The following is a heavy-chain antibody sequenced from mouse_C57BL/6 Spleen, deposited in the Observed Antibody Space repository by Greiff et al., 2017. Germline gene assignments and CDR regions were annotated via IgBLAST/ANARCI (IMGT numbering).Heavy chain of an antibody. V-gene: IGHV5-16*01. CDR2: INYDGSST. CDR3: ARVYYGYDYDGFDY. CDR1: GFTFSDYY. Sequence: DVMLVESEGGLVQPGSSMKLSCTASGFTFSDYYMAWVRQVPEKGLEWVANINYDGSSTYYLDSLKSRFIISRDNAKNIQYLQMSSLKSEDTATDYCARVYYGYDYDGFDYWGQGTSVTVSS. D-gene: IGHD2-2*01. J-gene: IGHJ4*01.